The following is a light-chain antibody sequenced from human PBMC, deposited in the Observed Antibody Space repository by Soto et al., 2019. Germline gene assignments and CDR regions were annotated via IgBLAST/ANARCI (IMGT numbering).Light chain of an antibody. V-gene: IGKV1-5*03. Sequence: DIQMTQSPSTLSASVGGRVTITCRASQSINSWLAWFQQKPGKAPKLLIYRASSLQSGVPSRFSGSGSETEFTLTISSLQPDDFATYFCQQYNFYSWTFGQGTKV. CDR1: QSINSW. CDR3: QQYNFYSWT. J-gene: IGKJ1*01. CDR2: RAS.